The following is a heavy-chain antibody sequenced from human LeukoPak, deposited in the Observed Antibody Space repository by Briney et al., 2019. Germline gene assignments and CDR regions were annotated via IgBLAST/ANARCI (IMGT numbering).Heavy chain of an antibody. Sequence: PGGSLRLSRAASGFTFSSYAMSWVRQAPGKGLEWISYISSSGNTIDYADSVNGRFTISRDNAKNSLYLQMNGLRAEDTAVYYCSRLRGNSYGYADYWGQGTLVTVSS. J-gene: IGHJ4*02. CDR1: GFTFSSYA. V-gene: IGHV3-48*04. CDR3: SRLRGNSYGYADY. D-gene: IGHD5-18*01. CDR2: ISSSGNTI.